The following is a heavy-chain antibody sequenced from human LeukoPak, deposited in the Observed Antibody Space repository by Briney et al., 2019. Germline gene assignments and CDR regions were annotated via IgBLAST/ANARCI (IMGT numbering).Heavy chain of an antibody. D-gene: IGHD2-15*01. V-gene: IGHV4-4*07. J-gene: IGHJ4*02. CDR1: GGSISSYY. Sequence: SETLSLTCTVSGGSISSYYWSWIRQPAGKGLEWIGRIYTSGSTNYNPSLKSRVTISVDTSKNQFSLKLSSVTAADTAVYYCARGYCSGDTCYSRVFDFWGQGTLVTVSS. CDR2: IYTSGST. CDR3: ARGYCSGDTCYSRVFDF.